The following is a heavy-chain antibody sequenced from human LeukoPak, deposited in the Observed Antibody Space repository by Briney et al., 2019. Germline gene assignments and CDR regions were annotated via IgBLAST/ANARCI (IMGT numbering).Heavy chain of an antibody. Sequence: GGSLRLSCAASGFTFSSYSMSWVRQAPGKGLEWVSAISGSGGSTYYADSVKGRFTISRDNSKNTLYLQMNSLRAEDTAVYYCAKNSGSYFRPFDYWGQGTLVTVSS. V-gene: IGHV3-23*01. J-gene: IGHJ4*02. CDR2: ISGSGGST. D-gene: IGHD1-26*01. CDR1: GFTFSSYS. CDR3: AKNSGSYFRPFDY.